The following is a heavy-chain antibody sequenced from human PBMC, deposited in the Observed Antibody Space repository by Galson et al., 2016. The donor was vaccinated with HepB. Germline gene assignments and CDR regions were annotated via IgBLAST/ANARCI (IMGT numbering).Heavy chain of an antibody. V-gene: IGHV3-21*01. J-gene: IGHJ3*02. CDR1: GITLRGYA. D-gene: IGHD3-22*01. Sequence: SLRLSCAASGITLRGYAMNWVRQAPGKGLDWVSCISRGGTYTCYADSVKGRFTVSRDNAKNSLYLQMNNLRAEDTALYYCASERLDSSGYSYPDAFEIWGLGTMVTVSS. CDR3: ASERLDSSGYSYPDAFEI. CDR2: ISRGGTYT.